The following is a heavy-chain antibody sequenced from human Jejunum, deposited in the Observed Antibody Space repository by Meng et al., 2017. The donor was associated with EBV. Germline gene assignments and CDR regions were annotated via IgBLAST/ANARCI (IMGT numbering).Heavy chain of an antibody. CDR2: MNHDGRA. J-gene: IGHJ5*02. CDR3: ARLIVDPIDNWFDP. D-gene: IGHD2-8*01. CDR1: GESLSKYY. Sequence: QVQIQEWGAGLLKPSETLSLIGTVYGESLSKYYWSWIRQPPGKGPQWIGEMNHDGRANYNPSLKSRVTMSVDTSKNQVSLKLSSVTAADTAIYYCARLIVDPIDNWFDPWGQGTLVTVS. V-gene: IGHV4-34*01.